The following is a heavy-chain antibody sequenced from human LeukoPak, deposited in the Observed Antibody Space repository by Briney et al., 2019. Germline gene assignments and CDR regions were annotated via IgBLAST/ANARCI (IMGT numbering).Heavy chain of an antibody. CDR2: TYYRSKWYN. CDR1: GDSVSSNSAA. Sequence: SQTLSLTCAISGDSVSSNSAAWNWIRQSPSRGLEWLGRTYYRSKWYNDYAVSVKSRITINPDTSKNQFSLQLNSVTPEDTAVYYCARDQFRGTRTTSWFDPWGQGTLVTVSS. CDR3: ARDQFRGTRTTSWFDP. V-gene: IGHV6-1*01. D-gene: IGHD1-7*01. J-gene: IGHJ5*02.